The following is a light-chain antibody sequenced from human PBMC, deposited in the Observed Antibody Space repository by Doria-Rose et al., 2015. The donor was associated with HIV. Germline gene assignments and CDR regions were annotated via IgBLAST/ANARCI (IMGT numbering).Light chain of an antibody. V-gene: IGKV3-20*01. J-gene: IGKJ1*01. CDR2: DGS. CDR3: HQYGTSWT. Sequence: TQSPGTLSLSPGERATLSCRASLSFSSTYLARYQQKPGQAPSLLIYDGSTRATGIPDRFSASGSGTDFTLTINRLEPEDFALYYCHQYGTSWTFGQGTKVEI. CDR1: LSFSSTY.